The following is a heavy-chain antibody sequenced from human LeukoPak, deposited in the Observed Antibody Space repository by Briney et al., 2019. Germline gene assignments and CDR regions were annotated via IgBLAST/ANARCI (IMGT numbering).Heavy chain of an antibody. CDR3: AGEGAFGYSSPMDI. V-gene: IGHV4-4*07. Sequence: SETLSLTCTVSGGSISSYYWSWIRQPAGKGLEWIGRIYTSGSTNYNPSLKSRVTMSVDTSKNQFSLKLSSVTAADTAVYYCAGEGAFGYSSPMDIWGQGTMVTVSS. CDR1: GGSISSYY. D-gene: IGHD6-13*01. J-gene: IGHJ3*02. CDR2: IYTSGST.